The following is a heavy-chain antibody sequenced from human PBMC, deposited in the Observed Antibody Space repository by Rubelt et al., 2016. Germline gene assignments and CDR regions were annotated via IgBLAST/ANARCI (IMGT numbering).Heavy chain of an antibody. Sequence: QVQLQQWGAGLLKPSETLSLTCAVYGGSFSGYYWNWIRQPPGKELEWLGSVYYSGRTYYNPSLKSRFSMSADTSKNQFSRKLSSVTAADTALYYWARGALAGAFDIWGQGTMVTVSS. CDR1: GGSFSGYY. V-gene: IGHV4-34*01. CDR2: VYYSGRT. J-gene: IGHJ3*02. D-gene: IGHD6-25*01. CDR3: ARGALAGAFDI.